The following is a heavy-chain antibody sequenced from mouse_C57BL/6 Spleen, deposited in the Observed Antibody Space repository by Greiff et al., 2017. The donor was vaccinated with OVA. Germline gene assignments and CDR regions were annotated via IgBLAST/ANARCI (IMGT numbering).Heavy chain of an antibody. J-gene: IGHJ2*01. CDR2: IDPSDSYT. CDR1: GYTFTSYW. Sequence: VQLQQPGAELVRPGTSVQLSCKASGYTFTSYWMHWVKQRPGQGLEWIGVIDPSDSYTNYNQTFKGKATLTVDTSSSTAYMQLSSLTSEESAVYYCARGGDYYEDYWGQGTTLTVAS. D-gene: IGHD1-1*01. V-gene: IGHV1-59*01. CDR3: ARGGDYYEDY.